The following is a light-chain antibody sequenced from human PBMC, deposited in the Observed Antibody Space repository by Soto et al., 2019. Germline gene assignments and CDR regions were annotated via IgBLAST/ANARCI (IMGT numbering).Light chain of an antibody. J-gene: IGKJ2*01. Sequence: VIWMTQSPSFLSAIRGDRVTISCRMSQDIGHYLAWYRQKPGKAPELLIYDTSRLQTGAPSRFSGSGSWTYFTLTISSLQSEDFATYYCQQYYTCPLFTFGQGTKLEI. V-gene: IGKV1D-8*01. CDR3: QQYYTCPLFT. CDR1: QDIGHY. CDR2: DTS.